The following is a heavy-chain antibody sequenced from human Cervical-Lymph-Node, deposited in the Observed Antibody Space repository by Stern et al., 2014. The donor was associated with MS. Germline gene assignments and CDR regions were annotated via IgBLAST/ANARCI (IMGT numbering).Heavy chain of an antibody. D-gene: IGHD1-1*01. CDR1: GFPLSRDY. Sequence: VQLVQSGGGVIQPGGSLRLSCTASGFPLSRDYMTWVRQAPGKGLEWVSLITNVGSTFYTDSVKGRFTISRDDSKNTVYLHMTSLRAEDTAMYYCARDTSSPERSDWWGQGTLVTVSS. V-gene: IGHV3-53*01. CDR2: ITNVGST. CDR3: ARDTSSPERSDW. J-gene: IGHJ4*02.